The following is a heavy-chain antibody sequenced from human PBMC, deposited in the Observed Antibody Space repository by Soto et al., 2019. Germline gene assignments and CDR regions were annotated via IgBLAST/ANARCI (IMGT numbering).Heavy chain of an antibody. Sequence: QVQLVQSGAKVKTPGSSLKVSCKVSGSRFSNYVISWVRQAPGHGLERLGRIIPIFNSTKYAQSFQGRVTISADKSTSTASLELCSLRSDDTAVYYCAREGRGKKAGYNGLVSLGYWGQGTLVTVSS. D-gene: IGHD2-2*02. CDR3: AREGRGKKAGYNGLVSLGY. J-gene: IGHJ4*02. CDR2: IIPIFNST. CDR1: GSRFSNYV. V-gene: IGHV1-69*06.